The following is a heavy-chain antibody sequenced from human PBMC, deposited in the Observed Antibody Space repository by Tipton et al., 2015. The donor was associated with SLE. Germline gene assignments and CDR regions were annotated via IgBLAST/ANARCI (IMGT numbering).Heavy chain of an antibody. J-gene: IGHJ2*01. CDR2: ISSSGGST. D-gene: IGHD2-21*01. CDR3: AKDWSYCPGDCYSGFFDL. CDR1: GFTFSGHA. Sequence: SLRLSCAASGFTFSGHAMSWVRQAPGKGLEWVSTISSSGGSTYDADSVRGRFTISRDNSKDTVNLQLNSLRVEDTAVYYCAKDWSYCPGDCYSGFFDLWGRGTLVTVSS. V-gene: IGHV3-23*01.